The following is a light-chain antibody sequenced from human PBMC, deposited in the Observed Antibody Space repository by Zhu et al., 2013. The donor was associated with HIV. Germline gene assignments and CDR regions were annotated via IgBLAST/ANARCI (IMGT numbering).Light chain of an antibody. CDR2: LRS. Sequence: DTVMTQSPLSLPVTPGEPVSISCRSGQSLLHSNGYNYLGWSLQKPGQSPHLLIFLRSNRASGVPDRFSGSGSDTGFPLKISRVEAEDAWNLYKVFRTFGQGTQVEIK. V-gene: IGKV2-28*01. J-gene: IGKJ1*01. CDR3: VFRT. CDR1: QSLLHSNGYNY.